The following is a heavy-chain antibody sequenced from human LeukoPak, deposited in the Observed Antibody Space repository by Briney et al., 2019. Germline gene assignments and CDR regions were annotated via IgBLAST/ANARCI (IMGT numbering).Heavy chain of an antibody. V-gene: IGHV3-30-3*01. CDR3: ASGYSSDYGGNTY. Sequence: GGSLRLSCAASGFTFSSYAMHWVRQAPGKGLEWVAVISYDGSNKYYADSVKGRFTISRDNSKNTLYLQMNSLRAEDTAVYYCASGYSSDYGGNTYWGQGTLVTVSS. CDR2: ISYDGSNK. CDR1: GFTFSSYA. D-gene: IGHD4-23*01. J-gene: IGHJ4*02.